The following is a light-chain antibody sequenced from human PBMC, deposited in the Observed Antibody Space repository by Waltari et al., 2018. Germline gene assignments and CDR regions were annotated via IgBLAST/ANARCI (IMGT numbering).Light chain of an antibody. Sequence: QSALTQPPSASGSPGQSVTISCTGTSSDVGGYNYVSWYQQHPGKAPKLLIYDVTKRPSGVPDRCSASKSGYTASLTVSGLQAEDEAEYYCSAVTPRTDVVLGRGTKLNVL. V-gene: IGLV2-8*01. CDR3: SAVTPRTDVV. J-gene: IGLJ2*01. CDR1: SSDVGGYNY. CDR2: DVT.